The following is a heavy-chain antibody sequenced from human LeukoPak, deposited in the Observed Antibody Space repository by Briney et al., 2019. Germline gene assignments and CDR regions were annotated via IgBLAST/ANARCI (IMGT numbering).Heavy chain of an antibody. D-gene: IGHD3-22*01. CDR1: GFTFSSYE. J-gene: IGHJ5*02. Sequence: GGSLRLSCAASGFTFSSYEMNWVRQAPGKGLEWVSYISSSGSTIYYADSVKGRFTISRDNAKNSLYLQMNSLRAEDTAMYYCARERAYYDSSGYSVLDPWGQGTLVTVSS. V-gene: IGHV3-48*03. CDR3: ARERAYYDSSGYSVLDP. CDR2: ISSSGSTI.